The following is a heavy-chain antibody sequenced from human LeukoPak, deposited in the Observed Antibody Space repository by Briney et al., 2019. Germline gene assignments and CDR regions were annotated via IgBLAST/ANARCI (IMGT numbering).Heavy chain of an antibody. Sequence: PGGSLRLSCAASGFTFSYYWMTWVRQAPGKGLEWVANIKPDVTETYYVDSVKGRYTISRDNAKNSLSLHMKGLRAADTAVYYCARAAVDFWSGYYTYYFDYWGQGTLVTVSS. D-gene: IGHD3-3*01. CDR3: ARAAVDFWSGYYTYYFDY. J-gene: IGHJ4*02. V-gene: IGHV3-7*01. CDR1: GFTFSYYW. CDR2: IKPDVTET.